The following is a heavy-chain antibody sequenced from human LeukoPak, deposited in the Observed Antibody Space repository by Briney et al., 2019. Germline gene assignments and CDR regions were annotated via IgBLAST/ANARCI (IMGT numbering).Heavy chain of an antibody. D-gene: IGHD2-2*02. CDR1: GYSISSGYY. CDR2: IYHSGST. V-gene: IGHV4-38-2*02. CDR3: ARGGAPISLFDY. J-gene: IGHJ4*02. Sequence: SETLSLTCTVSGYSISSGYYWGWIRQPPGKGLEWIGSIYHSGSTYYNPSLKSRVTISVDTSKNQFSLKLSSVTAADTAVYYCARGGAPISLFDYWGQGTLVTVSS.